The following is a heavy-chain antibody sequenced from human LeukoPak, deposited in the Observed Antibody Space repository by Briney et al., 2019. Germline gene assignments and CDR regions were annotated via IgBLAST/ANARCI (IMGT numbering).Heavy chain of an antibody. CDR1: GGTFSSYA. CDR2: ISAYNGNT. CDR3: ARLNDILTGDFDY. Sequence: VASVKVSCKASGGTFSSYAISWVRQAPGQGLEWMGWISAYNGNTNYAQKLQGRVTMTTDTSTSTAYMELRSLRSDDTAVYYCARLNDILTGDFDYWGQGTLVTVSS. V-gene: IGHV1-18*01. D-gene: IGHD3-9*01. J-gene: IGHJ4*02.